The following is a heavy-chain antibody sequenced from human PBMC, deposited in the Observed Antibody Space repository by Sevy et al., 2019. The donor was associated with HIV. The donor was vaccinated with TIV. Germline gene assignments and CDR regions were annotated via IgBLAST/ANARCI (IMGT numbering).Heavy chain of an antibody. Sequence: GGSLRLSCAASGFTFSDYYMSWIRQAPGKGLEWIAYISSSVSIIYYADSVKGRFTISRDNAKNSLYLQMNSLRAEDTAVYYCARDLSAVAGTAYYYGMDVWGQGTTVTVSS. CDR2: ISSSVSII. J-gene: IGHJ6*02. CDR1: GFTFSDYY. D-gene: IGHD6-19*01. V-gene: IGHV3-11*01. CDR3: ARDLSAVAGTAYYYGMDV.